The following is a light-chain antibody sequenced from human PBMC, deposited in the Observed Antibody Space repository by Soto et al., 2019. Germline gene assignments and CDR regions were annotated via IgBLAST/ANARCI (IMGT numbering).Light chain of an antibody. CDR3: CSYAGSSWV. CDR2: EGS. CDR1: SSDVGSYNL. Sequence: QSVLTQPASVSGSPGQSITISCTGTSSDVGSYNLVSWYQQHPGKAPKLMIYEGSKRPSGVSNRFSGSKSGNTASLTISGLQADDEADYYCCSYAGSSWVFGGGTKLTVL. J-gene: IGLJ3*02. V-gene: IGLV2-23*01.